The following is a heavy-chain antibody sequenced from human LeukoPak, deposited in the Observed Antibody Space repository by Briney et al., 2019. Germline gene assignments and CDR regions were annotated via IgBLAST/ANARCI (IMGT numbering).Heavy chain of an antibody. CDR2: ISGSGGST. J-gene: IGHJ6*03. CDR3: ARGPLDYYYYYYMDV. Sequence: GSLRLSCAASGFTFSSYAMSWVRQAPGKGLEWVSAISGSGGSTYYADSVKGRFTISRDNSKNTLYLQMNSLRAEDTAVYYCARGPLDYYYYYYMDVWGKGTTVTVSS. V-gene: IGHV3-23*01. CDR1: GFTFSSYA.